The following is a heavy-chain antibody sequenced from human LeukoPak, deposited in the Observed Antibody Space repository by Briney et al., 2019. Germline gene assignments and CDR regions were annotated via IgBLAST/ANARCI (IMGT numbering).Heavy chain of an antibody. D-gene: IGHD5-18*01. CDR3: AREGVTLSYYYYYMDV. CDR2: ISSSGSTI. J-gene: IGHJ6*03. CDR1: GFTFSSYE. Sequence: GGSLRLSCAASGFTFSSYEMNWVRQAPGKGLEWVSYISSSGSTIYYADSVKGRFTISRDNAKNSLYLQMNSLRAEDTAVYYCAREGVTLSYYYYYMDVWGKGTTVTVSS. V-gene: IGHV3-48*03.